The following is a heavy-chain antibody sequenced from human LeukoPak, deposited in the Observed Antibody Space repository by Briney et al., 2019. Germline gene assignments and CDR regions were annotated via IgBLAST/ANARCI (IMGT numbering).Heavy chain of an antibody. Sequence: ASVKVSCKDSGGTFSSYSINWVRQAPRQGLEWMGGIIPLFNTPNYAQKFQGRVSITADKSTNTTYTELSSLTSEDTAVYYCTRAGIPGYCSTATCSNWFDPWGQGTLVTVSS. CDR3: TRAGIPGYCSTATCSNWFDP. V-gene: IGHV1-69*06. CDR1: GGTFSSYS. J-gene: IGHJ5*02. CDR2: IIPLFNTP. D-gene: IGHD2-15*01.